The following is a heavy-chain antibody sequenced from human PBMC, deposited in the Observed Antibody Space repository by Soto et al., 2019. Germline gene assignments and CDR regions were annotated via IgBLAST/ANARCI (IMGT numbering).Heavy chain of an antibody. CDR3: TRGPRSTSTGTGAF. J-gene: IGHJ4*02. V-gene: IGHV3-7*04. Sequence: GGSLRLSCAASGFNFDYYWMSWVRQAPGKGLEWVATIKFDASQKKYVDSVKGRFTMSRDNAKNSLYLQMNALRVEDTAVYYCTRGPRSTSTGTGAFWGQGTLVTVSS. CDR2: IKFDASQK. D-gene: IGHD1-1*01. CDR1: GFNFDYYW.